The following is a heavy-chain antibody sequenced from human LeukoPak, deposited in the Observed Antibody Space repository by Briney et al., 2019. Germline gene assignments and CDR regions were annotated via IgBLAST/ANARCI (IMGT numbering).Heavy chain of an antibody. CDR2: ISGSGDST. Sequence: GGSLRLSCAASGLIFSDAWMGWVRQAPGKGLEWVSGISGSGDSTYYADSVKGRFTISRDNSKNTLYLQINNLRTEDTAVYYCAKGQLAVAVGWYFDLWGRGTLVTVSS. CDR3: AKGQLAVAVGWYFDL. CDR1: GLIFSDA. J-gene: IGHJ2*01. V-gene: IGHV3-23*01. D-gene: IGHD6-19*01.